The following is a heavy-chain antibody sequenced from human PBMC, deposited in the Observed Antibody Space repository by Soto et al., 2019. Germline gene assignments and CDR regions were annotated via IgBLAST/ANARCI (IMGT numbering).Heavy chain of an antibody. V-gene: IGHV3-53*01. CDR2: LYDVDGS. D-gene: IGHD1-1*01. CDR3: ATWHEREHAYDV. Sequence: DVQLVESGGGLIQPGESLRLSCAAFGLTISGKKYVAWVRQAPGKGLEWVSALYDVDGSFYADSVKGRFTTSSDSSKTTVYLQMNDLRPDDTGFYYCATWHEREHAYDVWGQGTTVTVSS. J-gene: IGHJ3*01. CDR1: GLTISGKKY.